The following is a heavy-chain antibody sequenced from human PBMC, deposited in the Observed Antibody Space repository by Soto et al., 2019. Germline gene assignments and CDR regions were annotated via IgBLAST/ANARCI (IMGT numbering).Heavy chain of an antibody. CDR3: ARGAAGSGFDL. V-gene: IGHV6-1*01. Sequence: SQTLSLTCAISGDSVSSNTAAWNWIRSSPSRGLEWLGRTHYRSNWRHDYAVSVKSRITVNPDTSKNHFSLQLNSVTPDDTAVYYCARGAAGSGFDLWGQGTLVTVSS. CDR2: THYRSNWRH. D-gene: IGHD6-19*01. J-gene: IGHJ4*02. CDR1: GDSVSSNTAA.